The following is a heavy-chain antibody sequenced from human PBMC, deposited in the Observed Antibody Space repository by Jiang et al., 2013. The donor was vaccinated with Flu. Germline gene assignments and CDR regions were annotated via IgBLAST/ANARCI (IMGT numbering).Heavy chain of an antibody. Sequence: QLLESGGGVVRPGGSLRLSCAASGFTFDDYGMSWVRQAPGKGLEWVSGINWNGGSTGYADSVKGRFTISRDNAKNSLYLQMNSLRAEDTALYYCARDVISIAAKYNWFDPWGQGTLVTVSS. CDR2: INWNGGST. D-gene: IGHD6-13*01. CDR1: GFTFDDYG. V-gene: IGHV3-20*04. CDR3: ARDVISIAAKYNWFDP. J-gene: IGHJ5*02.